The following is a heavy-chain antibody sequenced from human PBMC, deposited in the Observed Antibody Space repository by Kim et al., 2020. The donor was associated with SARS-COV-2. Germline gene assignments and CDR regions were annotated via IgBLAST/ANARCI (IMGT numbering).Heavy chain of an antibody. CDR3: AREPLGSSSWYYFDY. J-gene: IGHJ4*02. V-gene: IGHV4-34*01. Sequence: PSLKSRVTISVDTSKNQFSLKLSSVTAADTAVYYCAREPLGSSSWYYFDYWGQGTLVTVSS. D-gene: IGHD6-13*01.